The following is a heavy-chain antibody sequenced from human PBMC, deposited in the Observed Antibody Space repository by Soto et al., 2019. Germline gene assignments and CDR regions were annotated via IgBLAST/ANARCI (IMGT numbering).Heavy chain of an antibody. CDR2: IYHRGNT. CDR3: ARGEVRGLIATGLGY. Sequence: NPSETLSLTCSVSGYSISSGFYCDWIRQPPGKGLEWIGSIYHRGNTYYNPSHNGRITISLDTSKNQFSLRLTSVTAADTAVYYCARGEVRGLIATGLGYWGQGALVTVSS. CDR1: GYSISSGFY. D-gene: IGHD3-10*01. V-gene: IGHV4-38-2*02. J-gene: IGHJ4*02.